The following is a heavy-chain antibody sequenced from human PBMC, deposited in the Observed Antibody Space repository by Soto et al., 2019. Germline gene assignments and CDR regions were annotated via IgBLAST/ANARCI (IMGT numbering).Heavy chain of an antibody. CDR3: ARSSGGSGKLWNYYGMDV. J-gene: IGHJ6*02. D-gene: IGHD3-10*01. CDR1: GFTFSSYS. V-gene: IGHV3-21*06. Sequence: EVQLVESGGGLVKPGGSPRLSCAASGFTFSSYSMNWVRQAPGKGLEWVSSISSGSSYIYYADSVKGRFTISRDNAKNSLYLQMSSLGAEDTAVYYCARSSGGSGKLWNYYGMDVWGQGTTVTVSS. CDR2: ISSGSSYI.